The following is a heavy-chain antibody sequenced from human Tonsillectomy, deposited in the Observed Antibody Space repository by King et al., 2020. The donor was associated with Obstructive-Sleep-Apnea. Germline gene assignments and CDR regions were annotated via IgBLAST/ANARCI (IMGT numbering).Heavy chain of an antibody. J-gene: IGHJ5*02. CDR1: GFTVSSYA. CDR3: AKGRGSSSLRISINWFDP. Sequence: VQLVESGGGLVQPGGSLRLSCAASGFTVSSYAMSWVRQAPGKGLELVSAISGSGGSTYYADSLKGRFTISRDNSKNTLYLQMNSLRAEDTAVYYCAKGRGSSSLRISINWFDPWGQGTLVTVSS. D-gene: IGHD6-13*01. V-gene: IGHV3-23*04. CDR2: ISGSGGST.